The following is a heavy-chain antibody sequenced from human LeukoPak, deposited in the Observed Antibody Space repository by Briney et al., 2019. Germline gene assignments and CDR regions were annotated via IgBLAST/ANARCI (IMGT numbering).Heavy chain of an antibody. CDR3: ARRLTQYDCFDP. J-gene: IGHJ5*02. D-gene: IGHD2-2*01. CDR2: TYYRSKWHN. V-gene: IGHV6-1*01. Sequence: SQTLSLTCAISGDSVSSNSASWNWIRQSPSRGLEWLGRTYYRSKWHNEYPVSVKSRITINPDTSKNQFSLHLNSVTPEDTAVYYCARRLTQYDCFDPWGQGILVTVSS. CDR1: GDSVSSNSAS.